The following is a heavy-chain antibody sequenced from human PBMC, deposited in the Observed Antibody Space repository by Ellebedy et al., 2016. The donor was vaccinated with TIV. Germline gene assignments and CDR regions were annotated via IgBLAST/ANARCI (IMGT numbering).Heavy chain of an antibody. CDR3: AGYGWPANFDP. D-gene: IGHD6-13*01. CDR2: ISSSSSYL. J-gene: IGHJ5*02. Sequence: GESLKISCAASGFNFIRYSMKWVRQAPGKGLEWVSSISSSSSYLYYGDSVKGRFTISRDNAKNSLYLEMKSLRAEDTALYYCAGYGWPANFDPWGQGTLVTVSS. CDR1: GFNFIRYS. V-gene: IGHV3-21*06.